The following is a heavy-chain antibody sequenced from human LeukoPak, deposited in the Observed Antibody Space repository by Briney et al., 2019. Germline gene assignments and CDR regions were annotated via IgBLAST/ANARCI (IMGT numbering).Heavy chain of an antibody. CDR1: GYTFANYG. V-gene: IGHV1-18*01. Sequence: GASVKVSCKASGYTFANYGISWVRQAPGQGLEWMGWISAYNGNTNYAQKLQGRVTMTTDTSTSTAYMELRSLRSDDTAVYYCARVRDILTSSTPHFDYWDQGALVTVSS. J-gene: IGHJ4*02. D-gene: IGHD3-9*01. CDR2: ISAYNGNT. CDR3: ARVRDILTSSTPHFDY.